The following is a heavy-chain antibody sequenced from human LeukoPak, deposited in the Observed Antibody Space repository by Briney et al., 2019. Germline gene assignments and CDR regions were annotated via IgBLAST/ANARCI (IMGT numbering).Heavy chain of an antibody. CDR2: IRYDGSNK. V-gene: IGHV3-30*02. J-gene: IGHJ4*02. CDR3: AKDREYYDIDY. Sequence: GGSLRLSCAASGFTFSSYGMHWVRQAPGKGLEWVAFIRYDGSNKYYADSAKGRFTISRDNSKNTLYLQMNSLRAEDTAVYYCAKDREYYDIDYWGQGTLVTVSS. CDR1: GFTFSSYG. D-gene: IGHD3-9*01.